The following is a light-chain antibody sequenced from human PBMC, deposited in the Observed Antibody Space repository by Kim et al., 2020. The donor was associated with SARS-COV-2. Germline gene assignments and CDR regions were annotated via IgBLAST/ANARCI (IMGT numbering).Light chain of an antibody. CDR2: GKN. CDR1: SLRSYY. J-gene: IGLJ3*02. CDR3: NSRDSSGNHHWV. Sequence: LGQTVRIKCQGDSLRSYYARWYQQKPGQAPVLVIDGKNNRHSGIPDRFAGSSSGNTASLTITGGQAEDEADYYCNSRDSSGNHHWVFGGGTQLTVL. V-gene: IGLV3-19*01.